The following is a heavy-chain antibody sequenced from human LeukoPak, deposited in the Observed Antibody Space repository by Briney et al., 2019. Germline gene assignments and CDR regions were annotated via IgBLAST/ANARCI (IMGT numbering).Heavy chain of an antibody. V-gene: IGHV4-4*07. D-gene: IGHD2-2*01. CDR1: GGSISSYY. CDR2: IYTSGST. J-gene: IGHJ4*02. CDR3: AREIHSRRCSSTSCYVDY. Sequence: PSETLSLTCTVSGGSISSYYWSWIRQPAGKGLEWIGRIYTSGSTNYNPSLKSRVTMSVDTSKNQFSLKLSSVTAADTAVYYCAREIHSRRCSSTSCYVDYWGQGTLVTVSS.